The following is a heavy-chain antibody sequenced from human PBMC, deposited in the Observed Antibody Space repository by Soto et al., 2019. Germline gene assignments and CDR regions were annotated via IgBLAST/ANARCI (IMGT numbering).Heavy chain of an antibody. J-gene: IGHJ5*02. CDR2: ISYDGSNK. Sequence: PGGSLRLSCAASGFTFSSYGMHWVRQAPGKGLEWVAVISYDGSNKYYADSVKGRLTISRDNSKNTLYVQMNSLRAEDTAVYYCARNPLYSSGRPAAWGQGTLVTVSS. CDR3: ARNPLYSSGRPAA. CDR1: GFTFSSYG. V-gene: IGHV3-30*03. D-gene: IGHD6-19*01.